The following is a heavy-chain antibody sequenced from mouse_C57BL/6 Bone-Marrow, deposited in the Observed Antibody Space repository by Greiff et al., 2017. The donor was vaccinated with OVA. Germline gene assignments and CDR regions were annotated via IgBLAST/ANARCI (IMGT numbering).Heavy chain of an antibody. Sequence: VQLQQSGPELVKPGASVKISCKASGYSFTGYYMHWVKQSSEKSLEWIGEINPSTGGTSYNQKFKGKATLTVDKSSSTAYMQLKSLTSEDSAVYYCALYYDYGRGSMDYWGQGTSVTVSS. D-gene: IGHD2-4*01. J-gene: IGHJ4*01. CDR3: ALYYDYGRGSMDY. V-gene: IGHV1-43*01. CDR1: GYSFTGYY. CDR2: INPSTGGT.